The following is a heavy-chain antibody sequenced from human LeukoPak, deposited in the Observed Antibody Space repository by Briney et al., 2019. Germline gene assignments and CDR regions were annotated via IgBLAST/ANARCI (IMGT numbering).Heavy chain of an antibody. CDR1: GFTFSSYS. V-gene: IGHV3-21*01. Sequence: PGGSLRLSCAASGFTFSSYSMNWVRQAPGKGLEWVSSIRSSSSYIYYADSVKGRFTISRDNAKNSLYLQMNSLRAEDTAVYYCARPMYYYDSSGYYSFDYWGQGTLVTVSS. J-gene: IGHJ4*02. CDR2: IRSSSSYI. D-gene: IGHD3-22*01. CDR3: ARPMYYYDSSGYYSFDY.